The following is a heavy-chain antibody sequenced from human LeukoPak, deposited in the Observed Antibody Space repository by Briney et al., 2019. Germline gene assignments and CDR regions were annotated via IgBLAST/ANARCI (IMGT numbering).Heavy chain of an antibody. V-gene: IGHV3-66*02. CDR1: GLTVSSTY. CDR2: IYAGGST. CDR3: ARGGGAFCGADCYRNFGY. D-gene: IGHD2-21*02. J-gene: IGHJ4*02. Sequence: GESLRLSCAVSGLTVSSTYMSWVRQAPGKGLEWVSVIYAGGSTYYADSVKGRFTISRDNSKNTLHLQMNSLRPDDTALYYCARGGGAFCGADCYRNFGYWGQGALVTVSS.